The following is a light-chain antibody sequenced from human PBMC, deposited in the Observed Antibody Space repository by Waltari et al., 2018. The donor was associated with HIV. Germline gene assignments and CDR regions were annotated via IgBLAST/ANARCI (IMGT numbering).Light chain of an antibody. V-gene: IGLV1-47*01. CDR1: DSNIGRDY. CDR3: ASYDLDMSNLL. CDR2: DND. Sequence: QSVLTQPPSASGTAGQRVTISCSGRDSNIGRDYIYWYQQVPGAAPRLLIYDNDQRPPGVPARFSGSKSGTSGSLVISGLRSEDEANYYCASYDLDMSNLLFGGGTAVTVL. J-gene: IGLJ2*01.